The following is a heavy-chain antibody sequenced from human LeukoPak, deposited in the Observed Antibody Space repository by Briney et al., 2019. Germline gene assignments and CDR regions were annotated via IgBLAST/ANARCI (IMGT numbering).Heavy chain of an antibody. V-gene: IGHV4-38-2*01. D-gene: IGHD2-8*01. J-gene: IGHJ3*02. CDR3: ARAFPICTNGVCYAFDI. Sequence: SETLSLTCAVSGYSISSGYYWGWIRQPPGKGLEWIGTIYHAGSTYYNPSLKSRVTISMDTSKNHFSLKLSSVTASDTAVYYCARAFPICTNGVCYAFDIWGQGTKVTVSS. CDR2: IYHAGST. CDR1: GYSISSGYY.